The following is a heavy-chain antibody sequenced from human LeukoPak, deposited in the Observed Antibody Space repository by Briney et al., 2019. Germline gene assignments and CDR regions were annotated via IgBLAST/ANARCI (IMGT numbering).Heavy chain of an antibody. D-gene: IGHD3-10*01. CDR2: MNPNSGNT. V-gene: IGHV1-8*02. CDR1: GYTFTSYD. CDR3: ATGKKLLWFGESIDY. Sequence: GASVKVSCKASGYTFTSYDINWVRQATGQGLEWMGWMNPNSGNTGYAQKFQGRVTMTRNTSISTAYMELSSLRSEDTAVYYCATGKKLLWFGESIDYWGQGTLVTVSS. J-gene: IGHJ4*02.